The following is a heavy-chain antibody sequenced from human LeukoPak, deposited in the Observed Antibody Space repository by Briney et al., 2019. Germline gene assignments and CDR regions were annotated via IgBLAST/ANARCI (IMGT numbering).Heavy chain of an antibody. CDR2: IYHSGST. CDR1: GYSISSGYY. J-gene: IGHJ4*02. CDR3: ARASRGYYDSTVDY. D-gene: IGHD3-22*01. Sequence: SETLSLTCTVSGYSISSGYYWGWIRQPPGKGLEWIGSIYHSGSTYYNPSLKSRVTISVDTSKNQFSLKLSSVTAADTAVYYCARASRGYYDSTVDYWGQGTLVTVSS. V-gene: IGHV4-38-2*02.